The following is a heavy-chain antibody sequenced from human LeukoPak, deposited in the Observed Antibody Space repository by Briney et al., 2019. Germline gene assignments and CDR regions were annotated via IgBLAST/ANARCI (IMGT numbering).Heavy chain of an antibody. Sequence: ASVKVSCKASGGTFSSYAISWVRQAPGQGLEWMGGIIPIFGTANYAQKFQGRVTITADESTSTAYMELSSLRSEDTAVYYCASGLTSIHEDTPYAFDYWGQGTLVTVSS. CDR3: ASGLTSIHEDTPYAFDY. V-gene: IGHV1-69*13. CDR2: IIPIFGTA. D-gene: IGHD5-18*01. J-gene: IGHJ4*02. CDR1: GGTFSSYA.